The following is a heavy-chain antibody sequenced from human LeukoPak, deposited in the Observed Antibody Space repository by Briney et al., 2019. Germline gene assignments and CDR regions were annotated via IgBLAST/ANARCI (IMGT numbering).Heavy chain of an antibody. V-gene: IGHV3-33*06. CDR1: GFTFSSYG. J-gene: IGHJ4*02. D-gene: IGHD2-2*02. CDR3: AKGTDQLLYYSQWELLGLIDY. Sequence: GGSLRLSCAASGFTFSSYGMHWVRQAPGKGLEWVAVIWYDGSNKYYADSVKGRFTISRDNSKNTLYLQMNSLRAEDTAVYYCAKGTDQLLYYSQWELLGLIDYWGQGTLVTVSS. CDR2: IWYDGSNK.